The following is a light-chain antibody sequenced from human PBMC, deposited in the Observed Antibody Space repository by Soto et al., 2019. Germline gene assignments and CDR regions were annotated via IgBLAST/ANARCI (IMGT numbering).Light chain of an antibody. Sequence: SYELTHPPSVSVSPGQTASITCSGDKLGGKYAHWYHQKPGQSPVVVIYQDTKRPSGIHERFSGSKSGNTATLTISGTRAMDEADYYCQAWDNGTAVFGGGTKLTVL. CDR2: QDT. CDR1: KLGGKY. V-gene: IGLV3-1*01. J-gene: IGLJ2*01. CDR3: QAWDNGTAV.